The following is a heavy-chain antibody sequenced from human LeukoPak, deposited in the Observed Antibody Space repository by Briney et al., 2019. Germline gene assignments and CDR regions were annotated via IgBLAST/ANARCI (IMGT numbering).Heavy chain of an antibody. D-gene: IGHD1-26*01. CDR1: GFTFSSYA. CDR3: ASSGNYRFDY. Sequence: QSGGSLRLSCAASGFTFSSYAMHWVRQAPGKGLEWVSHINTNIRITAYADSVKGRFTISRDNAKNSLYLQMNSLRDEDTAVYYCASSGNYRFDYWGQGTLVTVSS. CDR2: INTNIRIT. V-gene: IGHV3-48*02. J-gene: IGHJ4*02.